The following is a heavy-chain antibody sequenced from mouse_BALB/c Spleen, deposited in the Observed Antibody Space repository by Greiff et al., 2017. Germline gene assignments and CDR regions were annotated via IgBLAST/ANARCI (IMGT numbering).Heavy chain of an antibody. CDR3: ARGAIGTGAMDY. CDR1: GFTFSDYY. D-gene: IGHD2-14*01. J-gene: IGHJ4*01. V-gene: IGHV5-4*02. CDR2: ISDGGSYT. Sequence: EVKLVESGGGLVKPGGSLKLSCAASGFTFSDYYMYWVRQTPEKRLEWVATISDGGSYTYYPDSVKGRFTISRDNAKNNLYLQMSSLKSEDTAMYYCARGAIGTGAMDYWGQGTSVTVSS.